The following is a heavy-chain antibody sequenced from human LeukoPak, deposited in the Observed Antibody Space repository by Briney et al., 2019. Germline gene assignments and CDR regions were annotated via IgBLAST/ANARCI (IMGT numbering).Heavy chain of an antibody. Sequence: GGSLRLSCAASGFTFSSYGMHWVRQAPGKGLEWVAFIRYDGSNKYYADSVKGRFTISRDNSKNTLYPQMNSLRAEDTAVYYCAKEGCSSTSCSHFDYWGQGTLVTVSS. CDR2: IRYDGSNK. J-gene: IGHJ4*02. CDR3: AKEGCSSTSCSHFDY. V-gene: IGHV3-30*02. CDR1: GFTFSSYG. D-gene: IGHD2-2*01.